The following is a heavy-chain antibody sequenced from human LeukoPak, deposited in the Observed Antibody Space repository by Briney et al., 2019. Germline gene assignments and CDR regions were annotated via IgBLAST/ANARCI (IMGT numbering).Heavy chain of an antibody. D-gene: IGHD6-13*01. Sequence: SETLSLTCTVSAYSISSGYFWGWIRQPPGKGLEWIGNIYHSGSTYYNPSLKSRVTISVDTSKNQFSLKLSSVTAADTAVYYCVRAYSSSWYINWFDPWGQGTLFTVSS. J-gene: IGHJ5*02. CDR3: VRAYSSSWYINWFDP. CDR1: AYSISSGYF. V-gene: IGHV4-38-2*02. CDR2: IYHSGST.